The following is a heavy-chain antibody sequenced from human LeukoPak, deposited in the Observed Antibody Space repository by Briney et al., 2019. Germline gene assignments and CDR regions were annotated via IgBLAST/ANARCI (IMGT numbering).Heavy chain of an antibody. D-gene: IGHD3-3*02. CDR2: ISGSGSPT. Sequence: GGSLRLSCAASGFSFSDYEMNWVRQAPGKGLEWLAYISGSGSPTHYADSVKGRFIISRDNAENSVYLQMNSLRVEDTAVYYCVQVHYWGQGTLVTVAS. V-gene: IGHV3-48*03. CDR3: VQVHY. J-gene: IGHJ1*01. CDR1: GFSFSDYE.